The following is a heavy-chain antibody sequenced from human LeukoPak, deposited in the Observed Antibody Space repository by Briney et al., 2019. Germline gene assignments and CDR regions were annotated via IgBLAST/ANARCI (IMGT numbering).Heavy chain of an antibody. J-gene: IGHJ3*02. D-gene: IGHD2-15*01. Sequence: SETLSLTCTVSGGSISSYYWSWIRQPPGKGLEWIGYIYYSGSTNYNPSLKSRVTISVDTSKNQFSLKLSAVTAADTAVYYCARPYCSGGSCFDAFDMWGQGTMVTVSS. CDR2: IYYSGST. V-gene: IGHV4-59*01. CDR3: ARPYCSGGSCFDAFDM. CDR1: GGSISSYY.